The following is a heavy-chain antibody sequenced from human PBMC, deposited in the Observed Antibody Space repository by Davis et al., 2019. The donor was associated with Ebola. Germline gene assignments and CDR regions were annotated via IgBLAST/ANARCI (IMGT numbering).Heavy chain of an antibody. D-gene: IGHD6-13*01. CDR2: IFYGGST. CDR3: ARERTPAEADFEY. V-gene: IGHV4-30-4*01. Sequence: SETLSLTCTVSGDSISSRKYYWSWIRQPPGKGLEWIGYIFYGGSTFYNPSLKSRLTISLDTSKNQFSLRLSSVTAADTAVYYCARERTPAEADFEYWGQGNLVTVSS. J-gene: IGHJ4*02. CDR1: GDSISSRKYY.